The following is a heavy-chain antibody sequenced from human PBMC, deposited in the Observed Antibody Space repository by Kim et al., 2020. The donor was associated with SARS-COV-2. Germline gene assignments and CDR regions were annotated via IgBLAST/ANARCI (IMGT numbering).Heavy chain of an antibody. D-gene: IGHD2-2*01. CDR1: GFAFGTHS. CDR3: ARGGYCSNTSCYFCYYALDV. Sequence: GGSLRLSCAASGFAFGTHSMNWVRQAPGKGLEWVSSIGGTTNYIYYADSLKGRFTISRDNSKNSLYLQMDSLRAEDTAVYYCARGGYCSNTSCYFCYYALDVWGQGTTVTVSS. CDR2: IGGTTNYI. J-gene: IGHJ6*02. V-gene: IGHV3-21*01.